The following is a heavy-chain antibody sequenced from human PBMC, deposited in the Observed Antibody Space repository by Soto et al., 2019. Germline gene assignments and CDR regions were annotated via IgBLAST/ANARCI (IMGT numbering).Heavy chain of an antibody. D-gene: IGHD2-2*02. CDR2: INHSGST. V-gene: IGHV4-34*01. J-gene: IGHJ3*02. CDR3: ARGAWRRQKVVSAAIVDAFDI. CDR1: GGSFSCYY. Sequence: SETLSLTCAVYGGSFSCYYWSWIRQPPGKGLEWIGEINHSGSTNYNPSLKSRVTISVDTSKNQFSLKLSSVTAADTAVYYCARGAWRRQKVVSAAIVDAFDIWGQGTMVTVSS.